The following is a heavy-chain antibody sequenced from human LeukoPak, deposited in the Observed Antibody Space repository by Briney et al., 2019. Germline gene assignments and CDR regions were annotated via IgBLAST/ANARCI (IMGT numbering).Heavy chain of an antibody. CDR1: VGPSSRYY. CDR2: LSHSGSS. CDR3: ARAQYANAWYAFDI. Sequence: SETLSLTCTVSVGPSSRYYGLWIRRPPGRGLEWIAYLSHSGSSDSNPSLTSRVTTLVDTSKNQFSLKLTSVTAADTAVYYCARAQYANAWYAFDIWGHGTMVTVSS. V-gene: IGHV4-59*01. D-gene: IGHD2-2*01. J-gene: IGHJ3*02.